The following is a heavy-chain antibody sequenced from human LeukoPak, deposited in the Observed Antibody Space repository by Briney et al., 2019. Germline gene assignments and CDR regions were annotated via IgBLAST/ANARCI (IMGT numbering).Heavy chain of an antibody. V-gene: IGHV4-39*07. J-gene: IGHJ6*03. Sequence: SETLSLTCTVPGGSISSSSYYWGWIRQPPGKGLEWIGSISYNGNTEYNPSLKSRVTLSVDTSKKQFSLKLSSVTAADTAVYYCARVGEHHYYYYMDFWGKGTTVTVSS. CDR3: ARVGEHHYYYYMDF. CDR2: ISYNGNT. D-gene: IGHD1/OR15-1a*01. CDR1: GGSISSSSYY.